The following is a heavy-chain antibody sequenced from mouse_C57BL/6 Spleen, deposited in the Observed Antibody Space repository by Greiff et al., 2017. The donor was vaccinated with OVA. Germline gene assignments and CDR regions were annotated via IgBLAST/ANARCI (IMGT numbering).Heavy chain of an antibody. D-gene: IGHD1-1*01. Sequence: VQLQQSGAELVKPGASVKLSCTASGFNIKDYYMHWVKQRTKQGLEWIGRIDPEDGETKYAPKFQGKATITADTSSNTAYLQLSSLTSEDTAVYYCAVITTVVATPRYFDVWGTGTTVTVSS. CDR1: GFNIKDYY. CDR3: AVITTVVATPRYFDV. V-gene: IGHV14-2*01. J-gene: IGHJ1*03. CDR2: IDPEDGET.